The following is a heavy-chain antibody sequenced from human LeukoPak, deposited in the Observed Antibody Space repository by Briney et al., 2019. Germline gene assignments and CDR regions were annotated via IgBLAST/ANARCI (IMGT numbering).Heavy chain of an antibody. J-gene: IGHJ3*02. CDR3: ARLSMIDTFDI. CDR1: GYSFMTYW. D-gene: IGHD3-22*01. Sequence: GESLKISCQASGYSFMTYWIGWVRQMPGKGLEWMAIIYPGDSDTKYCPSFQDQVTISADKSINTAYLHWRSLKASDTAMYYCARLSMIDTFDIWGLGTVVTVSS. V-gene: IGHV5-51*01. CDR2: IYPGDSDT.